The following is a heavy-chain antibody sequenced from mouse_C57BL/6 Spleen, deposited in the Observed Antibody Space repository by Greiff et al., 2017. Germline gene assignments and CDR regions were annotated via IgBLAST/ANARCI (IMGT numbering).Heavy chain of an antibody. D-gene: IGHD1-1*01. Sequence: VQLQQSGAELVRPGASVTLSCKASGYTFTDYEMHWVKQTPVHGLEWIGAIDPETGGTAYNQKFKGKAILTADKSSSTAYMELRSLTSDDSAVYYCTGGSSQYYFDYWGQGTTLTVSS. V-gene: IGHV1-15*01. J-gene: IGHJ2*01. CDR1: GYTFTDYE. CDR3: TGGSSQYYFDY. CDR2: IDPETGGT.